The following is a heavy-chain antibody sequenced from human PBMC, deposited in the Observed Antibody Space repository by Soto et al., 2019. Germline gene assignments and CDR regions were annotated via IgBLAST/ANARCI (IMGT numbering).Heavy chain of an antibody. J-gene: IGHJ5*02. V-gene: IGHV3-23*01. CDR3: AKDAVYNEGLWLIAP. CDR1: GFTISTYA. Sequence: EVQLLESGGGLVQPGGSLRLSCAASGFTISTYAMTWVRQAPGKGLECVSGVTGSGGQIHYADSVKGRFTISKDNSKNTLYLQMSSLRDEYTALYSCAKDAVYNEGLWLIAPWGQGTLVTVS. CDR2: VTGSGGQI. D-gene: IGHD2-21*01.